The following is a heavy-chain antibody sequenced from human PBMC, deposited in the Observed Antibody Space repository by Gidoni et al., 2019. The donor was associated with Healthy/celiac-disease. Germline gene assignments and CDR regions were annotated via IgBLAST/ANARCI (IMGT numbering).Heavy chain of an antibody. Sequence: EVQLVESGGGLVQPGGSLRLSCAASGFTFSSYEMNWVRQAPGKGLEWVSYISSSGSTIYYADSVKGRFTISRDNAKNSLYLQMNSLRAEDTAVYYCARDMAGVKWDYYGMDVWGQGTTVTVSS. J-gene: IGHJ6*02. V-gene: IGHV3-48*03. D-gene: IGHD6-19*01. CDR2: ISSSGSTI. CDR1: GFTFSSYE. CDR3: ARDMAGVKWDYYGMDV.